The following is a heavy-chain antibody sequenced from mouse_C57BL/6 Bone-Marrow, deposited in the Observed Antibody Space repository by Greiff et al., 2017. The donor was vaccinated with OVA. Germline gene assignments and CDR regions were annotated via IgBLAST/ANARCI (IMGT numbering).Heavy chain of an antibody. CDR3: ASRTTVVATDYFDY. CDR2: IDPNSGGT. CDR1: GYTFTSYW. Sequence: VQLQQPGAELVKPGASVKLSCKASGYTFTSYWMHWVKQRPGRGLEWIGRIDPNSGGTKYNEKFKSKATLTVDKPSSTAYMQLSSLTSEDSAVYYGASRTTVVATDYFDYWGQGTTLTVSS. V-gene: IGHV1-72*01. D-gene: IGHD1-1*01. J-gene: IGHJ2*01.